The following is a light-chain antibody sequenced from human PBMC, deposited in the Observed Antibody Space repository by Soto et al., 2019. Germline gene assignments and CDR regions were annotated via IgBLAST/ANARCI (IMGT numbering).Light chain of an antibody. CDR3: LLSYNGPYV. CDR1: TGAVTSGHY. Sequence: QAVVTQESSLTVSPGGTVTLTCGSSTGAVTSGHYPYWFQQKPGQAPRTLIYDTTNRHSWTPARFSGSLPGGKAALTLSGAQPEDEAEYYCLLSYNGPYVFGTGTKVTVL. J-gene: IGLJ1*01. CDR2: DTT. V-gene: IGLV7-46*01.